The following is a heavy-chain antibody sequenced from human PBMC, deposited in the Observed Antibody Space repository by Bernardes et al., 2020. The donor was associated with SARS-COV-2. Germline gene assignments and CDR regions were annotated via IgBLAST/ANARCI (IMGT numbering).Heavy chain of an antibody. V-gene: IGHV3-43*01. Sequence: GGSLRLSCVASGFTFDDYNMYWVRQAPGKGLEWVSLITWDCSGSWYGDSVKGRFTISRDNSKNSLYLQMNSLRTEDTAFYYCAKDIEVGGVWGGMDVWGQGTTVTVSS. D-gene: IGHD3-16*01. CDR3: AKDIEVGGVWGGMDV. CDR2: ITWDCSGS. J-gene: IGHJ6*02. CDR1: GFTFDDYN.